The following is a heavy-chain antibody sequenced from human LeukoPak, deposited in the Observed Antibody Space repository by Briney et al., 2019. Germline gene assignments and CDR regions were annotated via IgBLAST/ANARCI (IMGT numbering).Heavy chain of an antibody. CDR3: ARGYCGGDCYGD. D-gene: IGHD2-21*02. J-gene: IGHJ1*01. Sequence: PGGSLRFSCAASGFTFSDYFMNWVRQAPGKGLEYVSSISGSSRHIYYADSVKGRFTISRDNTKSSLYLQMNSLRVEDMAVYYCARGYCGGDCYGDWGQGTLVTVSS. V-gene: IGHV3-21*01. CDR2: ISGSSRHI. CDR1: GFTFSDYF.